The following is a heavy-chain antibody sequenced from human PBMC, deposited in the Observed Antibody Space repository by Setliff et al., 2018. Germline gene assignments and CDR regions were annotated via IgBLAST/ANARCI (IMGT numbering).Heavy chain of an antibody. J-gene: IGHJ4*02. Sequence: KTSETLSLTCAAYGGTFTYYYWTWIRQSPGKGLEWIGEINHSGSANYSPSLKSRVTISIDTSKNQFSLTLKSVTAADTAVYYCARGRNVAARLLDSWGQGTLVTVSS. V-gene: IGHV4-34*01. CDR3: ARGRNVAARLLDS. D-gene: IGHD6-6*01. CDR1: GGTFTYYY. CDR2: INHSGSA.